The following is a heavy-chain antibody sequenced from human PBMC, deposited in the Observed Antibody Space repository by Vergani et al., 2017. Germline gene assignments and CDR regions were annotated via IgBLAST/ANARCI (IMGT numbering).Heavy chain of an antibody. D-gene: IGHD6-13*01. CDR2: ISSSSSYI. Sequence: EVQLVESGGGLVKPGGSLRLSCAASGFTFSSYSMNWVRQAPGKGLEWVSSISSSSSYIYYADSVKGRFTISRDNAKNSLYLQMNSLRAEDTAVYYCARDRWQQLVWYDWFDPWGQGALVTVSS. V-gene: IGHV3-21*01. J-gene: IGHJ5*02. CDR1: GFTFSSYS. CDR3: ARDRWQQLVWYDWFDP.